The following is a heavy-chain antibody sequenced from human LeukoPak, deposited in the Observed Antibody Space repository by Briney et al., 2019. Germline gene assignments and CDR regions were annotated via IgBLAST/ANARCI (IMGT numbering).Heavy chain of an antibody. CDR1: GFPFSSYP. D-gene: IGHD3-22*01. CDR2: ISGSGGST. V-gene: IGHV3-23*01. CDR3: AKEYHDSSGYRDY. Sequence: PGGFLRLPCAASGFPFSSYPMSWFRKTPGKGLDWFSAISGSGGSTYYADSVKGRFTISRDNSKNTLYLQMNSLRAEDTAVYYYAKEYHDSSGYRDYWGQGTLVTVSS. J-gene: IGHJ4*02.